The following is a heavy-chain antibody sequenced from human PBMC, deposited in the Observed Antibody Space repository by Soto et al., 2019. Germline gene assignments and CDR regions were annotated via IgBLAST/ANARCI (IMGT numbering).Heavy chain of an antibody. D-gene: IGHD6-19*01. CDR2: IRVGGGDT. J-gene: IGHJ5*02. Sequence: EVRLLESGGGLAQPGGSRRLSCAASGFTFSSSAMNWVRQAPGKGLEWVSSIRVGGGDTFYADSVRGRFTVSRDISRNTLYLQMNSLRDEDTAIYYCAKCSVGTVRTSGWCNWFDPWGEGTLVTVSS. V-gene: IGHV3-23*01. CDR3: AKCSVGTVRTSGWCNWFDP. CDR1: GFTFSSSA.